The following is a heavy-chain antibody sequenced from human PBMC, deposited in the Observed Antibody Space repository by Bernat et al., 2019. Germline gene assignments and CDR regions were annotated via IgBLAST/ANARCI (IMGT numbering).Heavy chain of an antibody. CDR3: AKGADFGDYDGYDAFDI. CDR1: GFTFTSYG. Sequence: QVQLVESGGGVVQPGRSLRLSCAASGFTFTSYGMHWVRQAPGKGLEWVAVISYDGSIRYYADSVKGRFTISRDNSKNTLFLQMNSLRVEDTAMYYCAKGADFGDYDGYDAFDIWGQGTMVTVSP. V-gene: IGHV3-30*18. D-gene: IGHD4-17*01. CDR2: ISYDGSIR. J-gene: IGHJ3*02.